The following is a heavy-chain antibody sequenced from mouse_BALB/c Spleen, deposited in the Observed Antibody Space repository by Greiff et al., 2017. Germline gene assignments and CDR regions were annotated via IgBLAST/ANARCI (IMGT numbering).Heavy chain of an antibody. CDR1: GFNIKDTY. D-gene: IGHD2-4*01. CDR3: AKIYYDSY. V-gene: IGHV14-3*02. CDR2: IDPANGNT. J-gene: IGHJ2*01. Sequence: VQLQQSGAELVKPGASVKLSCTASGFNIKDTYMHWVKQRPEQGLEWIGRIDPANGNTKYDPKFQGKATITADTSSNTAYLQLSSLTSEDTAVYYCAKIYYDSYWGQGTTLTVSS.